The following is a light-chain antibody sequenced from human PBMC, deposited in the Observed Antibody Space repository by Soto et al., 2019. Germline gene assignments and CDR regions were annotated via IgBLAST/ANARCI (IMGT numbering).Light chain of an antibody. Sequence: DIQLTQSPSFLSAPGGDRVTITCRASQGISNNLAWYQHNPGKPPKLLIYGASTLQSGVPSRFSGSGSGTEFTLTISSLQPEDFATYYCQQLNNYPRALTFGGGTKVEIK. V-gene: IGKV1-9*01. CDR1: QGISNN. J-gene: IGKJ4*01. CDR3: QQLNNYPRALT. CDR2: GAS.